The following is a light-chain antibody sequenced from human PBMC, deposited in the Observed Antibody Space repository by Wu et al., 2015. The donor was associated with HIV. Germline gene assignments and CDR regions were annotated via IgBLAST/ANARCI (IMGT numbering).Light chain of an antibody. Sequence: RVTTSRCGRVEVISQFLVLVSAETRETLPKVLIYAASTLQSGVPSRFSGSGSGTDFTLTISSLQPEDVATYYCQKYNTAPWTFGQGTKVEMK. J-gene: IGKJ1*01. CDR3: QKYNTAPWT. CDR1: EVISQF. V-gene: IGKV1-27*01. CDR2: AAS.